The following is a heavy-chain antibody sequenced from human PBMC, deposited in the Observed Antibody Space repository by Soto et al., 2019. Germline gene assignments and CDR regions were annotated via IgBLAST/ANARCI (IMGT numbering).Heavy chain of an antibody. CDR2: IYKSTTT. V-gene: IGHV4-30-4*01. CDR1: GDSISTVDYF. Sequence: APETLSLTCSVSGDSISTVDYFWAWIRQPPGQALEYIGYIYKSTTTYYNPSFESRVAISLDTSKSQFSLTVTSVTAADTAVYFCARGRYCLTGRCFPNWFDSWGQGTLVTVSS. D-gene: IGHD2-15*01. J-gene: IGHJ5*01. CDR3: ARGRYCLTGRCFPNWFDS.